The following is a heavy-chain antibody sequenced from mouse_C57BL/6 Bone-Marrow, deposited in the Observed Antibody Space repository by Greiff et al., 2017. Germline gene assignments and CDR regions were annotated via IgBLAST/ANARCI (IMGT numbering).Heavy chain of an antibody. V-gene: IGHV1-64*01. CDR1: GYTFTSYW. CDR3: ERARTRGWFAY. CDR2: IHPNSGST. Sequence: QVQLQQPGAELVKPGASVKLSCKASGYTFTSYWMHWVKQRPGQGLEWIGMIHPNSGSTTYNDNFKSKATLTVDKSSSTAYMQLSSLTSEDAAVYDFERARTRGWFAYWGQGTLVTVSA. J-gene: IGHJ3*01.